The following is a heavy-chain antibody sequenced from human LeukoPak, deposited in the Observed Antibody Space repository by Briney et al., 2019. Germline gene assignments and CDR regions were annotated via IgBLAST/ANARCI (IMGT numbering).Heavy chain of an antibody. CDR2: INGDGRDK. Sequence: PGGSLRLSCAASGFTFSSYWMNWVRQAPGKGLEWVANINGDGRDKYYVGSVRGRFTISRDNADNVLYLQMNSLRGDDTALYYCARGVDSAIDWWGQGTLVTVSS. J-gene: IGHJ4*02. CDR3: ARGVDSAIDW. D-gene: IGHD3-9*01. V-gene: IGHV3-7*01. CDR1: GFTFSSYW.